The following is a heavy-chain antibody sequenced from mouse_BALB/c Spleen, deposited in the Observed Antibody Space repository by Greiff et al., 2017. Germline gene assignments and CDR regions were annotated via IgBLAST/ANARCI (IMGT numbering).Heavy chain of an antibody. Sequence: VQLKESGAELARPGASVKMSCKASGYTFTSYTMHWVKQRPGQGLEWIGYINPSSGYTNYNQKFKDKATLTADKSSSTAYMQLSSLTSEDSAVYYCARPIYYGSSYWFAYWGQGTLVTVSA. CDR3: ARPIYYGSSYWFAY. CDR2: INPSSGYT. J-gene: IGHJ3*01. V-gene: IGHV1-4*01. D-gene: IGHD1-1*01. CDR1: GYTFTSYT.